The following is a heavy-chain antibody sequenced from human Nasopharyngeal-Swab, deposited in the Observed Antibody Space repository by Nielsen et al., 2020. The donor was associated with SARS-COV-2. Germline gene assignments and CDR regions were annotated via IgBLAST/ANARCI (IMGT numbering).Heavy chain of an antibody. J-gene: IGHJ6*03. V-gene: IGHV1-46*01. CDR2: INPSGGST. D-gene: IGHD3-3*01. CDR3: ARDLGAASGGWDTIFGVVYYYYYMDV. CDR1: GYTFTSYY. Sequence: ASVKVSCKASGYTFTSYYMHWVRQAPGQGLEWMGIINPSGGSTSYAQKFQGRVTMTRDTSTSTVYMELSSLRSEDTAVYYCARDLGAASGGWDTIFGVVYYYYYMDVWGKGTTVTVSS.